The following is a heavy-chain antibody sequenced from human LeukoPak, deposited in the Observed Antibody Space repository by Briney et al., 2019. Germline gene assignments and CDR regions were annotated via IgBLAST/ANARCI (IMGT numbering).Heavy chain of an antibody. D-gene: IGHD2-2*02. J-gene: IGHJ3*02. CDR3: ARVPAAISKDAFDI. Sequence: SVKVSCKASGGTFSSYAISWVRQAPGQGLEWMGGIIPIFGTANYAQKFQGRVTITADESTSTAYTELSSLRSEDTAVYYCARVPAAISKDAFDIWGQGTMVTVSS. CDR2: IIPIFGTA. CDR1: GGTFSSYA. V-gene: IGHV1-69*01.